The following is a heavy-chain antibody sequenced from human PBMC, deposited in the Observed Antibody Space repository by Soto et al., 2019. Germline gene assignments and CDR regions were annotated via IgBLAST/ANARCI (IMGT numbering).Heavy chain of an antibody. J-gene: IGHJ6*02. D-gene: IGHD3-3*01. CDR3: ARGDTIFGVVIRHYGMDV. Sequence: QVQLVQSGAEVKKPGASVKVSCKASGYTFTSYGISWVRQAPGQGLEWMGWISAYNGNTNYAQKLQGRVTMTTDTSTSTAYMELRSLRADDTAVYYCARGDTIFGVVIRHYGMDVWGQGTTVTVSS. CDR1: GYTFTSYG. V-gene: IGHV1-18*01. CDR2: ISAYNGNT.